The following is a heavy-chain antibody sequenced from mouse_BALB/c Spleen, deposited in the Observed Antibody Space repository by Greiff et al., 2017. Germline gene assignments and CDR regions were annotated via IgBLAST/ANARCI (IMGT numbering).Heavy chain of an antibody. V-gene: IGHV5-6-4*01. CDR1: GFTFSSYT. J-gene: IGHJ4*01. CDR2: ISSGGSYT. CDR3: VSELLRYAMDY. D-gene: IGHD1-1*01. Sequence: EVKVVESGGGLVKPGGSLKLSCAASGFTFSSYTMSWVRQTPEKRLEWVATISSGGSYTYYPDSVKGRFTISRDNAKNTLYLQMSSLKSEDTAMYYCVSELLRYAMDYWGQGTSVTVSS.